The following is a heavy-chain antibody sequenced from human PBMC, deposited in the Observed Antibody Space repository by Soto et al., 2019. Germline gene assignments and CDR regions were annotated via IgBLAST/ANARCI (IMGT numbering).Heavy chain of an antibody. V-gene: IGHV5-51*01. CDR2: IYPGDSDT. CDR1: GYSFTSYW. J-gene: IGHJ4*02. CDR3: ARHFDYGDYRMENYFDY. D-gene: IGHD4-17*01. Sequence: GESLKISCKGSGYSFTSYWIGWVRQMPGKGLEWMGIIYPGDSDTRYSPSFQGQVTISADKSISTAYLQGSSLKASDTAMYYCARHFDYGDYRMENYFDYWGQGTLVTVSS.